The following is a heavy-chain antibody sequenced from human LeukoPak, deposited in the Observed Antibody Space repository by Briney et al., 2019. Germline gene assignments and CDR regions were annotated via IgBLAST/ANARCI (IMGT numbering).Heavy chain of an antibody. D-gene: IGHD1-26*01. Sequence: ASVKVSCKASGYTFITYGITWVRQTLGQGLEWMGWITPYNGDTNYAQNLQDSVTMTTGTSTSTAYMELRSLRSDDTAVYFCARVAGVSYNYFDSWGQGTLVTVSS. CDR1: GYTFITYG. J-gene: IGHJ4*02. CDR3: ARVAGVSYNYFDS. V-gene: IGHV1-18*01. CDR2: ITPYNGDT.